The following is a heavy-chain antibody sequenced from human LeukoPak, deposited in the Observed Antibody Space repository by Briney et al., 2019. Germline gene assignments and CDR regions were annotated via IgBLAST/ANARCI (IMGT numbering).Heavy chain of an antibody. CDR2: IYYSGST. J-gene: IGHJ4*02. Sequence: PSETLSLTCTVSGGSISSYYWSWIRQPPGKGLEWIGYIYYSGSTNYNPSLKSRVTISVDTSKNQFSLKLSSVTAADTAVYYCARGLVVAATHVYFDYWGQGTLVTVSS. V-gene: IGHV4-59*01. CDR3: ARGLVVAATHVYFDY. CDR1: GGSISSYY. D-gene: IGHD2-15*01.